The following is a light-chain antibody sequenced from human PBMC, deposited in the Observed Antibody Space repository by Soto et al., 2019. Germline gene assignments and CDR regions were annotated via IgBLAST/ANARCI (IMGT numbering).Light chain of an antibody. Sequence: DIQMTQPPSFLSASVGDRVTITCRASQAISTYLAWYQQKPGRAPKLLIHAASTLQTGVPARFSGSGSGTEFTLTISSLQPEDFATYYCQELDIYPFTFGPGTKVDIK. V-gene: IGKV1-9*01. CDR1: QAISTY. CDR3: QELDIYPFT. J-gene: IGKJ3*01. CDR2: AAS.